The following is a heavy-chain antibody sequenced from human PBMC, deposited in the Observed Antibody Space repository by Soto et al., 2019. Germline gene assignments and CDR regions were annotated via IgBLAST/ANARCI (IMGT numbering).Heavy chain of an antibody. CDR2: IYYSGST. J-gene: IGHJ4*02. V-gene: IGHV4-59*01. Sequence: SETLSLTCTVSGGSISSYYWSWIRQPPGKGLEWIGYIYYSGSTNYNPSLKSRVTISVDTSKNQFSLKLSSVTAADTAVYYCARAHYYDSSGYYYVHYFDYWGQGTLVTVSS. CDR3: ARAHYYDSSGYYYVHYFDY. CDR1: GGSISSYY. D-gene: IGHD3-22*01.